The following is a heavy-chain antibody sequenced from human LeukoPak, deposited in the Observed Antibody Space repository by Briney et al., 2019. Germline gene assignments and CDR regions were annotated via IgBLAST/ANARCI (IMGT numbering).Heavy chain of an antibody. Sequence: GGSLRLSCAASGFTFSSYSMNWVRQAPGKGLEWVSSISGSSSYIHYADSVKGRFTISRDNAKNSLYLQMNSLRVEDTAVYYCARDSADAFDIWGRGTMVTVSS. V-gene: IGHV3-21*01. CDR2: ISGSSSYI. J-gene: IGHJ3*02. CDR1: GFTFSSYS. CDR3: ARDSADAFDI. D-gene: IGHD3-10*01.